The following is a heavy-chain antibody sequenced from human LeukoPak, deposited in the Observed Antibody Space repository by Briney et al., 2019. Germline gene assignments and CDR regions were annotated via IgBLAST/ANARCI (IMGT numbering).Heavy chain of an antibody. CDR2: IYHSGST. CDR1: GGSISSGGYY. D-gene: IGHD3-10*01. J-gene: IGHJ4*02. V-gene: IGHV4-30-2*01. Sequence: SQTLSLTCTVSGGSISSGGYYWSWIRQPPGKGLEWIGYIYHSGSTYYNPSLKSRVTISVDTSKNQFSLKLSSVTAADTAVYYCARVQMGQFRVIDYWGQGTLVTVSS. CDR3: ARVQMGQFRVIDY.